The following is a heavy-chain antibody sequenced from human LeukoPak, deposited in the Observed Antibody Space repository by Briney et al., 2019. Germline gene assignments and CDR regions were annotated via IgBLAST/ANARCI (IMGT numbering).Heavy chain of an antibody. CDR1: GLSLTTSGVR. V-gene: IGHV2-70*04. CDR2: IDWDDEK. J-gene: IGHJ4*02. CDR3: AQMRAGWDLDY. Sequence: KESGPALVKPTETLTLTCTLSGLSLTTSGVRVTWIRQPPGKALEWLARIDWDDEKFYGTSLRNRLTISKDTSKNQVVLTLTNMDPVDTAAYYCAQMRAGWDLDYWGQGTLVTVSS. D-gene: IGHD1-26*01.